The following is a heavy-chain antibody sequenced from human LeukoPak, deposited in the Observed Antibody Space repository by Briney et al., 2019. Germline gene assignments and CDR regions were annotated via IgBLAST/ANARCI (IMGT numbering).Heavy chain of an antibody. J-gene: IGHJ4*02. D-gene: IGHD3-16*01. CDR1: GFVFSIYT. V-gene: IGHV3-64D*06. CDR3: VKDFGRVRGTPDS. Sequence: PGGSLRLSCSASGFVFSIYTMYWVRQTPGKGPEYVSTISGSGNGFSMYYADSVKGRFTISRDDSKSILYLQMNGLRSEDTAVYYCVKDFGRVRGTPDSWGQGTLVTVSS. CDR2: ISGSGNGFSM.